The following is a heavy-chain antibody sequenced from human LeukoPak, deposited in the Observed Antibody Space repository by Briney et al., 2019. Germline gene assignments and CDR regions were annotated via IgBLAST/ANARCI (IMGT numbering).Heavy chain of an antibody. CDR3: ARDLGNFDRGGSYFDY. J-gene: IGHJ4*02. CDR1: GFTFTNHG. CDR2: IWYDGSKK. V-gene: IGHV3-33*01. Sequence: GTSLRLSCAASGFTFTNHGFHWVRHAPGKGLEWVALIWYDGSKKVYVDSVKGRFTISRDDPKNTLYLQMNSLRDEDTAVYYCARDLGNFDRGGSYFDYWGQGTLVTLSS. D-gene: IGHD4-23*01.